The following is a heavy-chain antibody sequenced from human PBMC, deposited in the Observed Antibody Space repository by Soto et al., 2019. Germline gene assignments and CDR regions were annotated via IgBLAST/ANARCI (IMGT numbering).Heavy chain of an antibody. D-gene: IGHD6-19*01. CDR3: ARGRIAVAVDQGGDYYYYYGMDV. Sequence: QVQLQESGPGLVKPSETLSLTCPVSGGPISGYYGSGTGKPAGKGLGWIGRFNTGGSTNYNPSLKSRVTMSVDTSKNQFSLKLSSVTAADTAVYYCARGRIAVAVDQGGDYYYYYGMDVWGQGTTVTVSS. CDR1: GGPISGYY. V-gene: IGHV4-4*07. CDR2: FNTGGST. J-gene: IGHJ6*02.